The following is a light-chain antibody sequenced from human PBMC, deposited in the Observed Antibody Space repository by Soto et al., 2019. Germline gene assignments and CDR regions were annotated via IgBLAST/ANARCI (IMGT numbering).Light chain of an antibody. CDR1: SSDVGSYNL. V-gene: IGLV2-23*02. J-gene: IGLJ1*01. Sequence: QSALTQPASVSGSPGKSITISCTGTSSDVGSYNLVSWYQQNPGKAPKLMIYEVSKRPSGVSNRFSGSKSGNTASLTISGLQAEDEADYYCCSYAGSSTPYVFGTGTKLTVL. CDR2: EVS. CDR3: CSYAGSSTPYV.